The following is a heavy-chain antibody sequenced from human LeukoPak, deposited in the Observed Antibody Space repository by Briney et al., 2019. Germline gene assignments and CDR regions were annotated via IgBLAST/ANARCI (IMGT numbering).Heavy chain of an antibody. Sequence: GGSLTLSCTASGFTFSSYAMSWVRQAPGKGLEWVSAISGSGGSTYYADSVKGRFTISRNNSKNTLYLQSNSLSAEDTAVYYCGKDRAKSIAVAGPGAFDIWGQGRMVSVCS. D-gene: IGHD6-13*01. CDR2: ISGSGGST. CDR3: GKDRAKSIAVAGPGAFDI. CDR1: GFTFSSYA. V-gene: IGHV3-23*01. J-gene: IGHJ3*02.